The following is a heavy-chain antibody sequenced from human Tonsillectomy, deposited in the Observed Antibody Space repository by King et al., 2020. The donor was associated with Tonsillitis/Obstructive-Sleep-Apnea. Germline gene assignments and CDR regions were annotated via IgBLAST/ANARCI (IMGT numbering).Heavy chain of an antibody. CDR1: GFTFSYYS. V-gene: IGHV3-48*02. CDR3: ARDYGAVVRGVWSY. CDR2: ISSSSSTI. D-gene: IGHD4-23*01. Sequence: QLVQSGGGLVQPGGSLRLSCAASGFTFSYYSMNWFRQAPGKGLEWVSYISSSSSTIYYADSVKGQFTISRDNAKNSLYLQMNSLRDDDTAVYYCARDYGAVVRGVWSYWGQGTLVTVSS. J-gene: IGHJ4*02.